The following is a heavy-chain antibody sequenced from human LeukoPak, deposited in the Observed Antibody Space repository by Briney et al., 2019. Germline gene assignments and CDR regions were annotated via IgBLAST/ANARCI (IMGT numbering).Heavy chain of an antibody. CDR2: IYPGDSDT. V-gene: IGHV5-51*01. D-gene: IGHD3-22*01. CDR3: ARRHIGGSYERWYFDL. CDR1: GYSFTNYW. J-gene: IGHJ2*01. Sequence: GESLKISCKGAGYSFTNYWIGWVRQMPGKGLEWMGIIYPGDSDTRYSPSLQGQVNISVDKSISTAYLHWSSLKASDTAMDYCARRHIGGSYERWYFDLWGRGTMVTVSS.